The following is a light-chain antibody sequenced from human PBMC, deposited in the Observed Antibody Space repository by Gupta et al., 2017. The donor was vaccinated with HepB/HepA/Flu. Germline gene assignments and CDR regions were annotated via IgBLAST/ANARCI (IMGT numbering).Light chain of an antibody. CDR3: QVCDSSSDHVV. CDR2: YDS. J-gene: IGLJ3*02. CDR1: NIGSKS. V-gene: IGLV3-21*04. Sequence: SYVLAQPHSVSVAPGKTATITCGGNNIGSKSVHWYQQRPGQAPVLVISYDSDRPSGIPERFSCSNSGNTATLTISRVDAGDEADYYCQVCDSSSDHVVFGGGAKLTVL.